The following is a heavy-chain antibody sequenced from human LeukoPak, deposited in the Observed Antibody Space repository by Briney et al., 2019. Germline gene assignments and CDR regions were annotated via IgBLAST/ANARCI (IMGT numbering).Heavy chain of an antibody. CDR3: ARGVAAAGRRSSAFDI. J-gene: IGHJ3*02. CDR2: IYYSGST. D-gene: IGHD6-13*01. V-gene: IGHV4-59*01. CDR1: GGSISSYY. Sequence: SETLSLTCTVSGGSISSYYWSWIRQPPGKGLEWIGYIYYSGSTNYNPSLKSRVTISVDTSKNQFSLKLSSVTAADTAVYYCARGVAAAGRRSSAFDIWGQGTMVTVSS.